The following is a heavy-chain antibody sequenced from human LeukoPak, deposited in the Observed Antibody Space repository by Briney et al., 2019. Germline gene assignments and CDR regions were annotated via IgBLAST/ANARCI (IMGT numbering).Heavy chain of an antibody. CDR2: IYYSGST. D-gene: IGHD3-16*01. V-gene: IGHV4-59*01. CDR3: ARVFGGVMDY. CDR1: GGSISSYY. Sequence: SETLSLTCTVSGGSISSYYWSWIRQPPGKRLEWTGYIYYSGSTNYNPSLKSRVTISIDTSKNQFSLKLTSVTAADTAVYYCARVFGGVMDYWGQGTLVTVSS. J-gene: IGHJ4*02.